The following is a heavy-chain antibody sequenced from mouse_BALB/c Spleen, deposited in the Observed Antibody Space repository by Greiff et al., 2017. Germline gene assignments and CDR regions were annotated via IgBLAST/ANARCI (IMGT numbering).Heavy chain of an antibody. CDR3: ARDYGSYFDV. J-gene: IGHJ1*01. Sequence: EVQLQESGAELVKPGASVKLSCTASGFNIKDTYMHWVKQRPEQGLEWIGRIDPANGNTKYDPKFQGKATITADTSSNTAYLQLSSLTSEDTAVYYCARDYGSYFDVWGAGTTVTVSS. V-gene: IGHV14-3*02. CDR1: GFNIKDTY. CDR2: IDPANGNT. D-gene: IGHD1-2*01.